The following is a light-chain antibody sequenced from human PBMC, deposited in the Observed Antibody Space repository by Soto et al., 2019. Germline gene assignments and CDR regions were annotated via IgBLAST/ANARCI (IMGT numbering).Light chain of an antibody. J-gene: IGLJ3*02. CDR2: EDN. V-gene: IGLV6-57*04. Sequence: NFMLTQPHYVSESPGKTVTISCTRSSGSIASNYVQWYQQRPGSAPTTVIYEDNQRPSGVPDRFSGSIDSSSNSASLTISGLKTEDEAVYYCQSYDSNNQVFGGGTKLTVL. CDR1: SGSIASNY. CDR3: QSYDSNNQV.